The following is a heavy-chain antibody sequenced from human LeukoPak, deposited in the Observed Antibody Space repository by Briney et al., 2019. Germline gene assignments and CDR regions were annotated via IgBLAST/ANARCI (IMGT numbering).Heavy chain of an antibody. D-gene: IGHD6-13*01. J-gene: IGHJ4*02. V-gene: IGHV1-2*02. CDR2: INPNTGDT. CDR1: GYTFTGYY. CDR3: ARERSSSTWTFHY. Sequence: ASVKVSCKASGYTFTGYYMHWVRQAPGQGLEWMGWINPNTGDTNYAQKFQGRVTMTRDTSISTAYMELSRLTSDDTAVYYCARERSSSTWTFHYWGQGTLVTVSS.